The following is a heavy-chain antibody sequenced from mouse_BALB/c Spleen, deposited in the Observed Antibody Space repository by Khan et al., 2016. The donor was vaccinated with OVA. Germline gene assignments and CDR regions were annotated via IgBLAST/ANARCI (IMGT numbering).Heavy chain of an antibody. CDR1: GFTFSAYG. CDR2: INSDGSYN. V-gene: IGHV5-6*01. Sequence: EVKLVESGGDLVKPGGSLRLSCAASGFTFSAYGMSWVRQTPDKRLEWVATINSDGSYNYYPDTVKGRITISRKNAEKPLYLQMSSLKAEDTAIYYCASHLTGSFAYWGQGTLVTVSA. CDR3: ASHLTGSFAY. J-gene: IGHJ3*01. D-gene: IGHD4-1*01.